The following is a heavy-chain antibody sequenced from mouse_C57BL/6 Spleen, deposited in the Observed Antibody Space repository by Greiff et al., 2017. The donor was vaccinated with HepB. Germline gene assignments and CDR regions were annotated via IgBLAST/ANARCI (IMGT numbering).Heavy chain of an antibody. V-gene: IGHV1-64*01. CDR1: GYTFTSYW. CDR3: ARRSSSYGYFDV. D-gene: IGHD1-1*01. J-gene: IGHJ1*03. CDR2: IHPNSGST. Sequence: VQLQQSGAELVKPGASVKLSCKASGYTFTSYWMHWVKQRPGQGLEWIGMIHPNSGSTNYNEKFKSKATLTVDKSSSTAYMQLSSLTSEDSAVYYCARRSSSYGYFDVWGTGTTVTVSS.